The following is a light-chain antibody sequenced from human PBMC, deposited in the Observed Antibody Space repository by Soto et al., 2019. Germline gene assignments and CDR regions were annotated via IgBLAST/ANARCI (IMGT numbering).Light chain of an antibody. Sequence: DIQMTQSPSSLSASVGVRVTITCRASQSVSIYLNWYQQKPGKAPKLLIYTTSSLQSEVPSRFSGSGSGTDFTLTISSLQPEDFATYYCQQSYTTPPAFGQGTKVEVK. J-gene: IGKJ1*01. V-gene: IGKV1-39*01. CDR3: QQSYTTPPA. CDR2: TTS. CDR1: QSVSIY.